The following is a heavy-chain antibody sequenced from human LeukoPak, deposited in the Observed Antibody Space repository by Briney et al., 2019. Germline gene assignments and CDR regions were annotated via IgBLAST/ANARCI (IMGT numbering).Heavy chain of an antibody. CDR1: EFTFSTYS. CDR2: ISGSGGST. V-gene: IGHV3-23*01. J-gene: IGHJ4*02. CDR3: ANRYFDWSYFDY. D-gene: IGHD3-9*01. Sequence: PGGSLRLSCAASEFTFSTYSMNWVRQAPGKGLEWVSSISGSGGSTYYADSVKGRFTISRDNSKNTLYLQMNSLRAEDTAVYYCANRYFDWSYFDYWGQGTLVTVSS.